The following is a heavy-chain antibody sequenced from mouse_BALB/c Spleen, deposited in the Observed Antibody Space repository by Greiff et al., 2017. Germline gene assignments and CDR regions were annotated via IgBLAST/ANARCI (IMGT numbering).Heavy chain of an antibody. CDR3: ARDFVYDGYAFAY. D-gene: IGHD2-3*01. CDR1: GFTFSDYY. Sequence: DVHLVESGGGLVKPGGSLKLSCAASGFTFSDYYMYWVRQTPEKRLEWVATISDGGSYTYYPDSVKGRFTISRDNAKNNLYLQMSSLKSEDTAMYYCARDFVYDGYAFAYWGQGTLVTVSA. CDR2: ISDGGSYT. J-gene: IGHJ3*01. V-gene: IGHV5-4*02.